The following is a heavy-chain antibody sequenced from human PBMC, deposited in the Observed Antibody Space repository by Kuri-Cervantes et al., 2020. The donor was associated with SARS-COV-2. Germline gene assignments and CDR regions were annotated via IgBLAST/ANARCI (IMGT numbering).Heavy chain of an antibody. J-gene: IGHJ6*03. Sequence: SETLSLTCTVSGGSISSYYWSWIRQPPGKGLEWIGYIYYSGSTNYNPSLKSRVTISVDTSKNQFSLKLRSVTAAAPAVYYCVRGGLAVAGGQDYYYYMDGGGQGTTVTSP. CDR1: GGSISSYY. V-gene: IGHV4-59*01. CDR2: IYYSGST. CDR3: VRGGLAVAGGQDYYYYMDG. D-gene: IGHD6-19*01.